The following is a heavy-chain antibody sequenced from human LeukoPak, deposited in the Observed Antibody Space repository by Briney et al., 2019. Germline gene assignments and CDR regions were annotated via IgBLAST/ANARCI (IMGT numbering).Heavy chain of an antibody. Sequence: SETLSLTCTVSGGSVSSSTYYWGWIRQPPGKGLEWIGSIYYSVSTYYNPSLKGRVTISVDTSKNHFSLKLSSVTAADTAVYYCARFTIFGVVINSFDYWGQGTLVTVSS. CDR2: IYYSVST. CDR1: GGSVSSSTYY. D-gene: IGHD3-3*01. V-gene: IGHV4-39*02. J-gene: IGHJ4*02. CDR3: ARFTIFGVVINSFDY.